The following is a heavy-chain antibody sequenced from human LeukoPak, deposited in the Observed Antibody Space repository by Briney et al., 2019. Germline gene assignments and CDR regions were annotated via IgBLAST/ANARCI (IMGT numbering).Heavy chain of an antibody. D-gene: IGHD3-22*01. J-gene: IGHJ4*02. Sequence: SETLSLTCTVSGGSISSYYWSWIRRPAGKGLEWSGRIYTSGSTNYNPSLKSRVTMSVDTSKNQFSLKLSSVTAADTAVYYCAKVIRGYPYLFDYWGQGTLVTVSS. CDR3: AKVIRGYPYLFDY. CDR2: IYTSGST. CDR1: GGSISSYY. V-gene: IGHV4-4*07.